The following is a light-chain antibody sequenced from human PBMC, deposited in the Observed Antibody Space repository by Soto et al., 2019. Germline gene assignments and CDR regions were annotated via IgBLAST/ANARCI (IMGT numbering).Light chain of an antibody. CDR1: QGIRNF. V-gene: IGKV1-27*01. CDR2: AAS. J-gene: IGKJ3*01. Sequence: DIQMTQSPTSLSASVGDRVTITCRASQGIRNFVAWYQQKPGKAPKLLIYAASTLQSGVPSRFSGSGSGTDFTLTINILQPEDVATYFCQKYSSVPVFGPGTKVEIK. CDR3: QKYSSVPV.